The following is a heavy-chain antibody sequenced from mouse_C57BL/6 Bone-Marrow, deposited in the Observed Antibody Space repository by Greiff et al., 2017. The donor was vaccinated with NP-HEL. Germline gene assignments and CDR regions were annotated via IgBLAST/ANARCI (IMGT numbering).Heavy chain of an antibody. CDR2: INPSSGYT. CDR3: ASYDYDGDWYFDV. J-gene: IGHJ1*03. CDR1: GYTFTSYT. V-gene: IGHV1-4*01. D-gene: IGHD2-4*01. Sequence: VKLMESGAELARPGASVKMSCKASGYTFTSYTMHWVKQRPGQGLEWIGYINPSSGYTKYNQKFKDKATLTADKSSSTAYMQLSSLTSEDSAVYYCASYDYDGDWYFDVWGTGTTVTVSS.